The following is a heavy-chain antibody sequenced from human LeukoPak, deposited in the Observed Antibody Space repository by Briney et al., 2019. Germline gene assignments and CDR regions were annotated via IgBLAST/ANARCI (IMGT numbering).Heavy chain of an antibody. J-gene: IGHJ5*02. CDR2: INSDGSST. CDR1: GFTFSSYW. CDR3: ARDRYSYATPFDP. D-gene: IGHD5-18*01. V-gene: IGHV3-74*01. Sequence: GGSLRLSCAAPGFTFSSYWMHWVRQAPGKGLVWVSRINSDGSSTSYADSVKGRFTISRDNAKNTLYLQMNSLRAEDTAVYYCARDRYSYATPFDPWGQGTLVTVSS.